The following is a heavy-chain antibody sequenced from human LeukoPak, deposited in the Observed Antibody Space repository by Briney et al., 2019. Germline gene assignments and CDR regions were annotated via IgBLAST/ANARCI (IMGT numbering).Heavy chain of an antibody. CDR1: GDSVSSNSAG. Sequence: SQTLSLTCAISGDSVSSNSAGWNWIRQSPSRGLEWLGRTYYRSKWYNDFAPSVRNRITINPDTSKNQFSLQLNSVTPEDTAVYYCARAQYSSSWYTGYYYYYYMDVWGKGTTVTVSS. D-gene: IGHD6-13*01. CDR3: ARAQYSSSWYTGYYYYYYMDV. CDR2: TYYRSKWYN. J-gene: IGHJ6*03. V-gene: IGHV6-1*01.